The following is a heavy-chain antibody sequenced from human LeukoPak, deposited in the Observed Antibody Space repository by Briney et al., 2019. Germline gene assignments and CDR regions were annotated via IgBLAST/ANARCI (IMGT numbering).Heavy chain of an antibody. D-gene: IGHD1-1*01. CDR1: GFTFSSYE. Sequence: PGGSLRLSCAASGFTFSSYEMNWVRQAPGKGLEWVSYISSSGSTIYYADSVKGRFTISRDNAKNSLYLQMNSLRAEDTAVYYCAKDPRNWNDGNDYFDYWGQGTLVTVSS. CDR3: AKDPRNWNDGNDYFDY. CDR2: ISSSGSTI. J-gene: IGHJ4*02. V-gene: IGHV3-48*03.